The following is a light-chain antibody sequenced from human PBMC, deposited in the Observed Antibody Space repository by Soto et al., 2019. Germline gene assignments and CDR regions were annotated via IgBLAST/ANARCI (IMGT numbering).Light chain of an antibody. CDR2: DAS. J-gene: IGKJ1*01. CDR3: QDYNSNSPT. V-gene: IGKV1-5*01. CDR1: QSISSW. Sequence: DIQMTQSLSTLSASVGDRVTITCRASQSISSWLAWYQQKPGKAPNLLIYDASSLESGVPSRFSGSGSGTEFTLTISSLQPDDFATYYCQDYNSNSPTFGQGTKVEIK.